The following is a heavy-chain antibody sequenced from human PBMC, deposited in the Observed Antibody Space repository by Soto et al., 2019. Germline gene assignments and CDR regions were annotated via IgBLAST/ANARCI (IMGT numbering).Heavy chain of an antibody. CDR3: VKVSTFYDILTGYYSTNFFDP. D-gene: IGHD3-9*01. J-gene: IGHJ5*02. Sequence: AGGSLRLSCSASGFTFSEYSMHWVRQAPGKGLQYVSTISSDGDITYHADSVKGRFTISRDNSKNTLYLQMNSLRPEDTAVYYCVKVSTFYDILTGYYSTNFFDPWGQGTLVTVSS. CDR1: GFTFSEYS. CDR2: ISSDGDIT. V-gene: IGHV3-64D*06.